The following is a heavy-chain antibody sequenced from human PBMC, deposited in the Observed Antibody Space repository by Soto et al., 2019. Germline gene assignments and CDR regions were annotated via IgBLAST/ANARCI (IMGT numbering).Heavy chain of an antibody. Sequence: PGGSLRLSCAASGFTFSSQAMNWVRQAPGKGLEWVSGMSGSGGHTYYADSVKGRFTISRDNSKNTLFLQLNNLRADDTAVYYCAKADSSGYYPPYYFDYWGHGSLVTVSS. V-gene: IGHV3-23*01. CDR3: AKADSSGYYPPYYFDY. J-gene: IGHJ4*01. CDR1: GFTFSSQA. D-gene: IGHD3-22*01. CDR2: MSGSGGHT.